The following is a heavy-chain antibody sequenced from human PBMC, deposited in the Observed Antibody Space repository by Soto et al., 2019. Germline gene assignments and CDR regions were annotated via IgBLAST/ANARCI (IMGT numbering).Heavy chain of an antibody. V-gene: IGHV4-31*03. Sequence: PSETLSLTCTVSGGSISSGGYYWSWIRQHPGKGLEWIGYIYYSGSTYYNPSLKSRVTISVDTSKNQFSLKLSSVTAADTAVYYCAKNAGRGYYYGSAGAFDYWGQGTLVTVSS. J-gene: IGHJ4*02. CDR2: IYYSGST. CDR3: AKNAGRGYYYGSAGAFDY. D-gene: IGHD3-10*01. CDR1: GGSISSGGYY.